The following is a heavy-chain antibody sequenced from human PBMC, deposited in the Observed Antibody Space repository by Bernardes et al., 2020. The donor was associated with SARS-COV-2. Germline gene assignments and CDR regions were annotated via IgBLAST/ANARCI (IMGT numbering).Heavy chain of an antibody. CDR1: GFTFSSHA. V-gene: IGHV3-21*01. D-gene: IGHD3-10*01. CDR3: AREAELWFGEFPPKKIDY. Sequence: GGSLRLSCAVSGFTFSSHAMNWVRPAPGKGLEWVSSITTRAYTYYSDSVKGRFTISRDNVKNSLYLEMNSLRAEDTAIYYCAREAELWFGEFPPKKIDYWGPGILVTVS. CDR2: ITTRAYT. J-gene: IGHJ4*02.